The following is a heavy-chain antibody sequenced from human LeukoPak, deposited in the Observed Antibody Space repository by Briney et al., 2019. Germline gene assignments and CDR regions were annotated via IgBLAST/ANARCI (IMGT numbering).Heavy chain of an antibody. CDR3: ARVRLAHFDY. CDR2: IDYSGST. J-gene: IGHJ4*02. Sequence: PSETLSLTCTVSGGSIGSYYWSWIRQPPGKGLEWIGYIDYSGSTNYNPSLKSRVTISVDTSKNQFSLKLSSVTAADTAVYYCARVRLAHFDYWGQGTLVTVSS. D-gene: IGHD6-19*01. CDR1: GGSIGSYY. V-gene: IGHV4-59*01.